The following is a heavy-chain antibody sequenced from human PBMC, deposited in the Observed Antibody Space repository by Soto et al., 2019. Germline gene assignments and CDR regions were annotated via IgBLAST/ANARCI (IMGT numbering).Heavy chain of an antibody. CDR2: ISGSGGST. D-gene: IGHD3-22*01. Sequence: GGSLRLSCAASGFTFSSYAMSWVRQAPGKGLEWVSVISGSGGSTHYADSVKGRSTISRDNSKNTLHLQVNSLRGEDTAVYYCAKEADISGYYTDYWGQGTQVIVSS. V-gene: IGHV3-23*01. CDR1: GFTFSSYA. CDR3: AKEADISGYYTDY. J-gene: IGHJ4*02.